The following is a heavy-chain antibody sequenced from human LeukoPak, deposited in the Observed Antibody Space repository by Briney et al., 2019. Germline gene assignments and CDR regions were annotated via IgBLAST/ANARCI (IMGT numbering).Heavy chain of an antibody. D-gene: IGHD2-2*01. CDR3: TSPRRGYCSSTSCWYYDY. CDR2: IRSKANSYAT. CDR1: GFTFSGSA. J-gene: IGHJ4*02. V-gene: IGHV3-73*01. Sequence: PGGSLRLSRAASGFTFSGSAMHWVRQASGKGLEWVGRIRSKANSYATAYAASVKGRFTISRDDSKNTAYLQMNSLKTEDTAVYYCTSPRRGYCSSTSCWYYDYWGQGTLVTVSS.